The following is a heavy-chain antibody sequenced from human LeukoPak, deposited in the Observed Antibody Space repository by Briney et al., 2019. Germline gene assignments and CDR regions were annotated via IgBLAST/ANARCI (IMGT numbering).Heavy chain of an antibody. V-gene: IGHV3-48*02. CDR3: ARVNNYGVDP. CDR2: ISFGSSSI. CDR1: GFTLSSFS. D-gene: IGHD4-17*01. J-gene: IGHJ5*02. Sequence: PGGSLRLSCAASGFTLSSFSMNWVRQAPGKGLEWVSYISFGSSSIHYADYVKGRFTISRDNAKNSLYLQMNSLRDEDTAVYYCARVNNYGVDPWGQGTLVTVSS.